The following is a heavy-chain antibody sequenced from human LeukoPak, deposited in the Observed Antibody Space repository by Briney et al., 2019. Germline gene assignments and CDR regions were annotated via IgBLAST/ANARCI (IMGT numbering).Heavy chain of an antibody. CDR2: ITSTGSYT. D-gene: IGHD3-9*01. J-gene: IGHJ6*03. Sequence: GGSLRLSCAASEFTFSYYNLNWVRQAPGKGLEWVSSITSTGSYTFYADSVKGRFTISRDNAKNSLYLQMNSLRSEDTAVYYCARDGPVRYFDWLPSQNYYYYMDVWGKGTTVTISS. CDR3: ARDGPVRYFDWLPSQNYYYYMDV. CDR1: EFTFSYYN. V-gene: IGHV3-21*04.